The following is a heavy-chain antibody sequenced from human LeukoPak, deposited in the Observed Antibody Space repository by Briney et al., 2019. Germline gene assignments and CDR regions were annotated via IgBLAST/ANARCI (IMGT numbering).Heavy chain of an antibody. V-gene: IGHV3-48*03. CDR1: GFSFSNYA. Sequence: GGSLRLSCAASGFSFSNYAMTWVRQAPGKGLEWVSYISSSGSTIYYADSVKGRFTISRDNAKNSLYLQMNSLRAEDTAVYYCAELGITMIGGVWGKGTTVTISS. D-gene: IGHD3-10*02. CDR2: ISSSGSTI. J-gene: IGHJ6*04. CDR3: AELGITMIGGV.